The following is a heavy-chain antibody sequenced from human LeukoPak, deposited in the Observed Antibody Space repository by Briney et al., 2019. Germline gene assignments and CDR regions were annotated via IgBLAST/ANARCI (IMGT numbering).Heavy chain of an antibody. J-gene: IGHJ5*02. Sequence: ALVKVSCKAPGYTFSSYDINWVRQATGQGLEWMGWMNPNSGDRGYAQKFQGRVTMTTDTSTSTAYMELRSLRSDGTAVYYCARLDYAPGYSSQRNWFDPWGQGTLVTVSS. CDR2: MNPNSGDR. CDR1: GYTFSSYD. CDR3: ARLDYAPGYSSQRNWFDP. V-gene: IGHV1-8*02. D-gene: IGHD6-13*01.